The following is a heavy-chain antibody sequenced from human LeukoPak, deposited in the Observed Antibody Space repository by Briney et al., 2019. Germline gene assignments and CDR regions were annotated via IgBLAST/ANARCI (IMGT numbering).Heavy chain of an antibody. V-gene: IGHV3-11*01. D-gene: IGHD3-10*01. CDR2: ISSSGSTI. J-gene: IGHJ6*02. CDR1: GFTFSDYY. CDR3: ARAGGSGSARSHYYYGMDV. Sequence: PGGSLRLSCAASGFTFSDYYMSWIRQAPGKGLEWVSYISSSGSTIYYADSVKGRFTISRDNAKNSLYLQMNSLRAEDTAVYCCARAGGSGSARSHYYYGMDVWGQGTTVTVSS.